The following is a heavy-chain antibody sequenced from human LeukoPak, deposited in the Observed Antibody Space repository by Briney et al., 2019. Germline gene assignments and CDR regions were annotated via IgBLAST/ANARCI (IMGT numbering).Heavy chain of an antibody. Sequence: GGSLRLSCAASGFTFSDYYMSWDRQAPGKGLEWGSYISSSGRTIYYADSVKGRFTISRDNATNSMYLQMNSLRAQDTAVYFSARVWEPAAPFDPWGQGTLVTVSS. V-gene: IGHV3-11*01. CDR3: ARVWEPAAPFDP. CDR1: GFTFSDYY. D-gene: IGHD2-2*01. CDR2: ISSSGRTI. J-gene: IGHJ5*02.